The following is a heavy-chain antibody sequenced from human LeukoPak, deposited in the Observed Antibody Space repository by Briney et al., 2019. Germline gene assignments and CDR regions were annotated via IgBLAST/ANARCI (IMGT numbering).Heavy chain of an antibody. CDR3: ATKPNTLYYFDY. Sequence: PSETLSLTCTVSGGSIGSYYWSWIRQPPGKGLEWIGYIYYSGSTNYNPSLKSRVTISVDTSKNQFSLKLSSVTAADTAVYYSATKPNTLYYFDYWGQGTLVTVSS. D-gene: IGHD2-8*01. J-gene: IGHJ4*02. CDR1: GGSIGSYY. V-gene: IGHV4-59*01. CDR2: IYYSGST.